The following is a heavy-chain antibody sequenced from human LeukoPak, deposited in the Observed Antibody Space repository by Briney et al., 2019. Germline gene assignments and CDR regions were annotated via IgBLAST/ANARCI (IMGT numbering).Heavy chain of an antibody. CDR2: ISYDGSNR. J-gene: IGHJ4*02. CDR3: ARGGVVVKGKIDY. CDR1: GFTFSSYA. V-gene: IGHV3-30*04. D-gene: IGHD2-2*01. Sequence: PGRSLRLSCAAPGFTFSSYAMHWVRQAPGKGLEWVAVISYDGSNRYYADSVKGRFTISRDNSKNTLYLQMNSLRAEDTAVYYCARGGVVVKGKIDYWGQGTLVTVPS.